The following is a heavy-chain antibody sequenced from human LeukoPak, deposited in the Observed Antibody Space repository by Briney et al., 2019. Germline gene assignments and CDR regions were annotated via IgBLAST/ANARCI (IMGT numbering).Heavy chain of an antibody. V-gene: IGHV1-69*02. D-gene: IGHD3-10*01. CDR3: ASNPYGSEPSFDP. CDR1: GGTFSSYT. Sequence: SVKVSRKASGGTFSSYTISWVRQAPGQGLEWMGRIIPILGIANYAQKFQGRVTITADKSTSTAYMELSSLRSEDTAVYYCASNPYGSEPSFDPWGQGTLVTVSS. CDR2: IIPILGIA. J-gene: IGHJ5*02.